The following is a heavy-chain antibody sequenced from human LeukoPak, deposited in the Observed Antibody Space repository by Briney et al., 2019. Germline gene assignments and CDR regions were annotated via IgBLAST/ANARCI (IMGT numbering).Heavy chain of an antibody. CDR3: ARIRCGHSGSVCYNH. CDR1: GFTFGNFA. CDR2: ISHTEGT. Sequence: GSLRLSCATSGFTFGNFAMSWIRQSPGKGLEWIGEISHTEGTRYNPSLESRVTMSVGTSENQLSLKLIFVTAADTAVYYCARIRCGHSGSVCYNHWGLGTLVTVSS. D-gene: IGHD3-9*01. J-gene: IGHJ1*01. V-gene: IGHV4-34*01.